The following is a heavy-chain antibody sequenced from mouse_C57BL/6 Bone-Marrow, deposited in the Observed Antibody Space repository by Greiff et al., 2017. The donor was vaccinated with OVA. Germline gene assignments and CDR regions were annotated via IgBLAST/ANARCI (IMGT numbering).Heavy chain of an antibody. V-gene: IGHV1-72*01. CDR1: GYTFTSYW. CDR2: IDPNSGGT. D-gene: IGHD1-1*01. CDR3: ASILRYGYYAMDY. Sequence: QVHVKQPGAELMKPGASVKLSCKASGYTFTSYWMHWVKQRPGRGLEWIGRIDPNSGGTKYNEKFKSKATLTVDKPSSTAYMQLSSLTSEDSAVYYCASILRYGYYAMDYWGQGTSVTVSS. J-gene: IGHJ4*01.